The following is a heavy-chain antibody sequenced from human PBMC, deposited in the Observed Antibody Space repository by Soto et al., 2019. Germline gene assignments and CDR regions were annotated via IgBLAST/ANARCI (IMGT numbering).Heavy chain of an antibody. Sequence: PSETLSLTCTVSGGSISSYYWSWIRQPPGKGLEWIGYIYYSGSTNYNPSLKSRVTISVDTSKNQLSLKLSSVTAADTAVYYCARAFRYCSGGSCPTEWFDPWGQGTLVTVSS. CDR2: IYYSGST. J-gene: IGHJ5*02. CDR1: GGSISSYY. V-gene: IGHV4-59*01. CDR3: ARAFRYCSGGSCPTEWFDP. D-gene: IGHD2-15*01.